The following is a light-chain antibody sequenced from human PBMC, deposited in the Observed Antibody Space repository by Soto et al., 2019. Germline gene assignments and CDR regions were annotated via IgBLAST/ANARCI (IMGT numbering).Light chain of an antibody. CDR3: HTYNSYSLHT. J-gene: IGKJ2*01. V-gene: IGKV1-8*01. CDR2: DAS. Sequence: AIRMTQSPSSFSASTGDRVTITCRASQGISSYLAWYQQKPGKAPKLLIYDASSLESGVPSRFSGRGSGTEFTLTISSLQPDDCATYYCHTYNSYSLHTFGQGTKVDI. CDR1: QGISSY.